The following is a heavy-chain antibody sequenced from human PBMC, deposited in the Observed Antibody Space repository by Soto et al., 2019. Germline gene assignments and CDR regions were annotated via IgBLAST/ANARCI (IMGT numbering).Heavy chain of an antibody. CDR1: GFTVSSNY. CDR2: IYSGGST. D-gene: IGHD2-2*03. V-gene: IGHV3-66*01. CDR3: ARDKYGYCSSTSCPLGY. Sequence: PGGSLRLSCAASGFTVSSNYMSWVRQAPGKGLEWVSVIYSGGSTYYADSVKGRFTISRDNSKNTLYLQMNSLRAEDTAVYYCARDKYGYCSSTSCPLGYWGQGT. J-gene: IGHJ4*02.